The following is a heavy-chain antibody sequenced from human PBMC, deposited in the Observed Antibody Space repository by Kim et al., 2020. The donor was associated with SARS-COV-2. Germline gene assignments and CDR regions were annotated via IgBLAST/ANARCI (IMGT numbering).Heavy chain of an antibody. J-gene: IGHJ4*02. Sequence: PALQGRVTISVDKSKNQFSLKLSSVTAADTAVYYCARAQSKYSSRGMFNYWGQGTLVTVSS. V-gene: IGHV4-4*02. CDR3: ARAQSKYSSRGMFNY. D-gene: IGHD6-6*01.